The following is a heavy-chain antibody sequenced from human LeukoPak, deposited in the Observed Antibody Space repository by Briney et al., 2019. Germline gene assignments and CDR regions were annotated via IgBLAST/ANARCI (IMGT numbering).Heavy chain of an antibody. V-gene: IGHV3-7*01. D-gene: IGHD1-26*01. J-gene: IGHJ4*02. CDR3: ARVFVVGSRSVFDF. Sequence: GGSLRLSCAASGFTFSNYWMSWVRLAPGKGLEWVANIKQDGSEKYYVDSVEGRFTISRDNAKNLLSLQMNSLRAEDTAVYHCARVFVVGSRSVFDFWGQGTLVTVSS. CDR1: GFTFSNYW. CDR2: IKQDGSEK.